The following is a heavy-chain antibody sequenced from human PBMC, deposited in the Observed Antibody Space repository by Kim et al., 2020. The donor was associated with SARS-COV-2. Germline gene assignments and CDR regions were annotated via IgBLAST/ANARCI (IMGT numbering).Heavy chain of an antibody. V-gene: IGHV4-39*01. J-gene: IGHJ6*01. CDR2: MYYSGST. CDR1: GGSISSSTYY. Sequence: SETLSLTCSVSGGSISSSTYYWGWIRQPPGKGLEWIGSMYYSGSTYYNPSLKSRVTISVDTSKNKFSLRLSSVTAADTAVYYWARHSREPAAPGFGMDG. CDR3: ARHSREPAAPGFGMDG. D-gene: IGHD2-2*01.